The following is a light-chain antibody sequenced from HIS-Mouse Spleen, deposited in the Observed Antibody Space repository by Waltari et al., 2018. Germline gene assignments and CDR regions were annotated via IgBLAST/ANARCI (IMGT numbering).Light chain of an antibody. Sequence: SYELTQPPSVSVSPGQTARITCPGVALPKKYASLYQQKSGQAPVLVIYEDSKRPSGIPERFSGSSSGTMATLTISGAQVEDEADYYCYSTDSSGNHRVFGGGTKLTVL. V-gene: IGLV3-10*01. CDR3: YSTDSSGNHRV. J-gene: IGLJ2*01. CDR2: EDS. CDR1: ALPKKY.